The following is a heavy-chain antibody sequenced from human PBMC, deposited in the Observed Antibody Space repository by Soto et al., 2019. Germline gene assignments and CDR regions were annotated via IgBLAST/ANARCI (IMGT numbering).Heavy chain of an antibody. J-gene: IGHJ5*01. D-gene: IGHD1-26*01. CDR3: ARVRIGSPVGPTDPAFYS. CDR2: IYHSGIT. CDR1: GGSISSGNL. V-gene: IGHV4-4*02. Sequence: QVQLQESGPGLVKPSGTLSLTCAVSGGSISSGNLWTWVRQSPGKQLEWIGDIYHSGITNYNPSLKSLVAISIDESKNHFALQLISVTAADTAVYYCARVRIGSPVGPTDPAFYSWGQETLVTVSS.